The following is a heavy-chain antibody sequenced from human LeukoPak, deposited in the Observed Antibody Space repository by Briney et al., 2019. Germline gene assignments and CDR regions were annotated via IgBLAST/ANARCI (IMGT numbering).Heavy chain of an antibody. J-gene: IGHJ6*02. CDR1: GYSFTSYW. CDR3: ARDTYYYDSSGYWGLPHYYYYGMDV. V-gene: IGHV5-51*01. CDR2: IYPGDSDT. D-gene: IGHD3-22*01. Sequence: GESLKISCKGSGYSFTSYWIGWVRQMPGKGLEWMGIIYPGDSDTRYSPSFQGQVTISADKSISTAYLQWSSLKASDTAVYYCARDTYYYDSSGYWGLPHYYYYGMDVWGQGTTVTVSS.